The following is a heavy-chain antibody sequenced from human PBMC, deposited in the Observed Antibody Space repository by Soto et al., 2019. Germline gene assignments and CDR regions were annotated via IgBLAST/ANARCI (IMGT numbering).Heavy chain of an antibody. CDR3: ARDGTMVREINWFDP. V-gene: IGHV3-11*01. CDR2: IISSGSTI. Sequence: QVQLVESGGGLVKPGGALRLSCAASGFTFSDYYMSWIRQATGKGLEWVSYIISSGSTIYYADSVKGRFNSSRDNANNSLYLQMKSLRAEDTAEYYCARDGTMVREINWFDPWGQGTLVTVSS. D-gene: IGHD3-10*01. J-gene: IGHJ5*02. CDR1: GFTFSDYY.